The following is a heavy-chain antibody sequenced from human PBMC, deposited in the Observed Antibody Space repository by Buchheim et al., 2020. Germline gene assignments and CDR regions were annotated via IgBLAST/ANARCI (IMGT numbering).Heavy chain of an antibody. V-gene: IGHV3-74*01. CDR3: AGAPGGDHYYGMDV. CDR2: INSDGSNT. Sequence: EVQLVESGGGLVQPGGSLRLSCAASGFTLSSYWMHWVRQAPGKGLVWVSRINSDGSNTSYADSVKGRFTISRDNAKTTLYLQMNSLRAEDTAVYHCAGAPGGDHYYGMDVWGQGTT. D-gene: IGHD1-14*01. CDR1: GFTLSSYW. J-gene: IGHJ6*02.